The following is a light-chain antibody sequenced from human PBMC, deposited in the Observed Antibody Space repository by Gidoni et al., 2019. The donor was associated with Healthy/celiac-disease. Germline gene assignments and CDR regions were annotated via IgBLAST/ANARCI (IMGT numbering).Light chain of an antibody. J-gene: IGKJ2*01. CDR1: QSLLHSNGYNY. V-gene: IGKV2-28*01. CDR3: MQALQTPMYT. Sequence: EIVMTQSTLSLHVTPGEPASISCRSSQSLLHSNGYNYLDWYMQKPVQSPQLLIYLGSTLASGVPDMFSGSGSVTYFTLTISRVEAEDVGVYYCMQALQTPMYTFGQGTKLEIK. CDR2: LGS.